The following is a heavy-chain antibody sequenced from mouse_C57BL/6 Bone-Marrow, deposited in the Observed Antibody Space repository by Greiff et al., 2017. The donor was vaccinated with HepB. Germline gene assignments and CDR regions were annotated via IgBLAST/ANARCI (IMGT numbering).Heavy chain of an antibody. Sequence: QVQLQQSGAELVRPGTSVKMSCKASGYTFTNYWIGWAKQRPGHGLEWIGDIYPGGGYTNYNEKFKGKATLTADKSSSTDYMQVSSLTSEDSAIYYCARYSSYFDVWDTGTTVTVSS. CDR3: ARYSSYFDV. CDR1: GYTFTNYW. V-gene: IGHV1-63*01. J-gene: IGHJ1*03. CDR2: IYPGGGYT.